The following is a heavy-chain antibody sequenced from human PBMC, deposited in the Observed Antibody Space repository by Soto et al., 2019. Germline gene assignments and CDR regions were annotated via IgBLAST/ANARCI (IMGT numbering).Heavy chain of an antibody. D-gene: IGHD3-10*01. V-gene: IGHV4-34*01. CDR2: INHSGST. CDR3: ARAWLITMVRGVPCFDP. J-gene: IGHJ5*02. Sequence: LSLTCAVYGGSFSGYYWSWIRQPPGKGLEGIGEINHSGSTNYNPSLKSRVTISVDTSKNQVSLKLSPVTAADTAVYYCARAWLITMVRGVPCFDPSGQGTLVTVSS. CDR1: GGSFSGYY.